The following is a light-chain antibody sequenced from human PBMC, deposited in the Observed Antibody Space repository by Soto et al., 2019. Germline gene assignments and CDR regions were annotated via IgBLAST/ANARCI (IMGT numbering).Light chain of an antibody. J-gene: IGLJ1*01. CDR3: SSYTSSIPHV. CDR1: SSDVGVYNY. Sequence: QSVLTKPASVSGSPGQSITISCTGTSSDVGVYNYVSWYQQHPGKAPNLMIYEVSNRPSGVSNRFSGSKSGNTASLTISGLPAEDEADYYCSSYTSSIPHVFGPCPKVTV. CDR2: EVS. V-gene: IGLV2-14*01.